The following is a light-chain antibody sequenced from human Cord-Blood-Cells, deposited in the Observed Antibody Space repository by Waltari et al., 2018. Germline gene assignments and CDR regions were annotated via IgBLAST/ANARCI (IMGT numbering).Light chain of an antibody. CDR3: CSYAGSSTVV. J-gene: IGLJ2*01. Sequence: QSALTQPASVSGSPGQSITISCTGTSSDVGSYNLVSWYQQHPGKATKLVSYDGSKRRSGVANRFSGSKSGNTASLTISGLQAEDEADYYCCSYAGSSTVVFGGGTKLTVL. CDR1: SSDVGSYNL. V-gene: IGLV2-23*01. CDR2: DGS.